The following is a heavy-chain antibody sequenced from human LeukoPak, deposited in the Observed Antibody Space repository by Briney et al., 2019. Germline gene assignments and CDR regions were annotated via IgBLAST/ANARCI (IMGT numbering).Heavy chain of an antibody. V-gene: IGHV3-23*01. D-gene: IGHD1-14*01. CDR3: AKEAVRKFDFHY. CDR1: GFTFSSYA. J-gene: IGHJ4*02. Sequence: GGSLRLSCAASGFTFSSYAMSWVRQTPGKGLEWVSSISAGGGGSYYADSVKGRFTISRDNSKNTLYLQMNSLRAEDTAVYYCAKEAVRKFDFHYWGQGTLVTVSS. CDR2: ISAGGGGS.